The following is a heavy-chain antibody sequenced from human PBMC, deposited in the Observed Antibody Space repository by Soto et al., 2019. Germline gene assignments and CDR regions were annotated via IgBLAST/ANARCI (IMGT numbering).Heavy chain of an antibody. J-gene: IGHJ4*02. CDR1: GFTFSSYA. CDR2: ICGRGGSK. V-gene: IGHV3-23*04. Sequence: EVQLVESGGGLVQPGGSLRLSCAASGFTFSSYAMRWVRQAPGKGLEWVSAICGRGGSKYYADSVKGRFTISRDNSKNTQYLQINSLREEDTAVYYCANDRYGDDSFDYWGQGTLVTVSS. CDR3: ANDRYGDDSFDY. D-gene: IGHD4-17*01.